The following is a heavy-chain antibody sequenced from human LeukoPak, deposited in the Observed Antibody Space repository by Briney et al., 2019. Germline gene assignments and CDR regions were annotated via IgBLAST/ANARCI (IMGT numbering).Heavy chain of an antibody. CDR3: ARGSLGY. D-gene: IGHD3-16*01. CDR2: IKQDGTEK. J-gene: IGHJ4*02. CDR1: GFTLSNHW. Sequence: GGSLRLSCAASGFTLSNHWMIWVRQAPGKGLECVANIKQDGTEKYYLDSVKGRFTISRDNAKNSLFLQMNSLRAEDTAVYYCARGSLGYWGQGTLVTVSS. V-gene: IGHV3-7*01.